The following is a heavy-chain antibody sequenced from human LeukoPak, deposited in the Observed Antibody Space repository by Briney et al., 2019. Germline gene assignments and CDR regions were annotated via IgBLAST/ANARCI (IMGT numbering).Heavy chain of an antibody. J-gene: IGHJ6*03. CDR3: TRGSIAYYYMDV. CDR1: GGSISSSIYY. CDR2: MSYSGST. D-gene: IGHD3-22*01. Sequence: SETLSLTCTVSGGSISSSIYYWGWIRQPPGKGLEWIGSMSYSGSTYYNPSLKSRVTISVDTSKNQFSLKLSSVTAADTAVYYCTRGSIAYYYMDVWGKGTTVTISS. V-gene: IGHV4-39*07.